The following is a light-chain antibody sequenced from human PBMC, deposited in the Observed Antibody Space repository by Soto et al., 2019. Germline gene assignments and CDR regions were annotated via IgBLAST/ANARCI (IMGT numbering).Light chain of an antibody. CDR1: QDIRSY. CDR2: ATS. Sequence: DIRMTQSPSSLSASVGDRVTITCRAGQDIRSYLNWYQQKPGKAPQLLIYATSFLQIGVPSRFSASGSGTDFSLVITDLQLEDSATYYCQQGYTSRWTSGQGTKVEI. V-gene: IGKV1-39*01. CDR3: QQGYTSRWT. J-gene: IGKJ1*01.